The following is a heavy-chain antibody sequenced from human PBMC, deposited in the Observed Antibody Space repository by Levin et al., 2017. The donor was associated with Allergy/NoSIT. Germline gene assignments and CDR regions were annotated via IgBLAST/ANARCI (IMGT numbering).Heavy chain of an antibody. CDR2: INHTGKT. V-gene: IGHV4-34*01. CDR3: ARGARYSIFGPQNWYFDL. CDR1: GGSFSTYY. Sequence: PGGSLRLSCGVFGGSFSTYYWSWIRQTPGKGLQWIGEINHTGKTNSMPSLKSRVTISVDSSKNQFSRNLTSVTAADTAIYYCARGARYSIFGPQNWYFDLWGRGTLVTVSS. J-gene: IGHJ2*01. D-gene: IGHD3-3*01.